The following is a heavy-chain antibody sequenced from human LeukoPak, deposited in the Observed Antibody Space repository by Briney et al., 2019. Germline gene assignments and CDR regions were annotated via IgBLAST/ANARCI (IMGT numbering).Heavy chain of an antibody. D-gene: IGHD6-13*01. V-gene: IGHV4-59*01. Sequence: SETLSLTCTVSGGSISSYYWSWIRQPPGKGLEWIGYIYYSGTTNYNPSLKSRVTISVDTSKNQFSLKLSSVTAVDTAVYYCARGVNIAAAQYGYWGQGTLVTVSS. CDR1: GGSISSYY. CDR2: IYYSGTT. J-gene: IGHJ4*02. CDR3: ARGVNIAAAQYGY.